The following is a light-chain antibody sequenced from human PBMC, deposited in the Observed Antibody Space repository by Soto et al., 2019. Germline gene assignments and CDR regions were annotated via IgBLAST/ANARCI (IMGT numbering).Light chain of an antibody. CDR1: QGIRND. CDR2: ATS. J-gene: IGKJ1*01. V-gene: IGKV1-17*01. CDR3: QQPWT. Sequence: DIQITQSPSTLSASVGDEVTITCRASQGIRNDLGWYQQKPGKAPKRLIYATSSLQGGVPSRFSGSGSGTDFTLTISSLQPEDFATYYCQQPWTFGQGTKVDIK.